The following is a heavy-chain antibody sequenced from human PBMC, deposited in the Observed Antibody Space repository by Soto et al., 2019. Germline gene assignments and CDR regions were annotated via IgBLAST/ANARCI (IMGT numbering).Heavy chain of an antibody. V-gene: IGHV3-15*07. D-gene: IGHD6-6*01. Sequence: EVQLVESGGGLVQPGGSLRLSCAASGVSLTHAWLHWARQAPGKGLEWVGRIKSKDYGGTADYAAPVKGRFIISRDDSPSTLYLPMNSLKREDTAVYYSTTGVVRENFWGQGILVSVSS. CDR2: IKSKDYGGTA. CDR1: GVSLTHAW. CDR3: TTGVVRENF. J-gene: IGHJ4*02.